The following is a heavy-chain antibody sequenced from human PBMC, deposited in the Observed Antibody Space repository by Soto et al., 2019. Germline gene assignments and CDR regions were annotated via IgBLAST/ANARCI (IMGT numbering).Heavy chain of an antibody. Sequence: ASETLSLTCAVYGGSFSGYYWSWIRQPPGKGLEWIGEINHSGSTNYNPSLKSRVTISVDTSKNEFSLRLRSVTAADTSVYYCARHLKAVAAAMAYWGQGIPVTVSS. D-gene: IGHD6-19*01. V-gene: IGHV4-34*01. CDR1: GGSFSGYY. J-gene: IGHJ4*02. CDR3: ARHLKAVAAAMAY. CDR2: INHSGST.